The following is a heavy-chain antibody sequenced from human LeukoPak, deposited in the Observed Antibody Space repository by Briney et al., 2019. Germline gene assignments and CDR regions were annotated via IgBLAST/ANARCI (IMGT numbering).Heavy chain of an antibody. CDR2: IYYSGST. D-gene: IGHD3-10*01. CDR1: GGSISSSSYY. J-gene: IGHJ4*02. CDR3: ARVITMVRGAPPTYYFDY. Sequence: SETLSLTCTVSGGSISSSSYYWGWIRQPPGEGLEWIGSIYYSGSTNYNPSLKSRVTISVDKSKNQFSLKLSSVTAADTAVYYCARVITMVRGAPPTYYFDYWGQGTLVTVSS. V-gene: IGHV4-39*07.